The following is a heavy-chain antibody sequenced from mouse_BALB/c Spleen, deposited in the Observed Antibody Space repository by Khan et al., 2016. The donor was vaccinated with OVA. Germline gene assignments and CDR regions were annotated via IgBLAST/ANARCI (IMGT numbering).Heavy chain of an antibody. J-gene: IGHJ3*01. CDR1: GFSLTTYG. Sequence: VQLQESGPGLVQPSQSLSITCTASGFSLTTYGVHWVRQSPGKGLEWLGVIWSGGSTDYNEAFISRLSISKENSKSQVFFKMNSLQANDTAIYYCARNYDYDGGLTYWGQGTLVTVSA. V-gene: IGHV2-2*02. CDR2: IWSGGST. CDR3: ARNYDYDGGLTY. D-gene: IGHD2-4*01.